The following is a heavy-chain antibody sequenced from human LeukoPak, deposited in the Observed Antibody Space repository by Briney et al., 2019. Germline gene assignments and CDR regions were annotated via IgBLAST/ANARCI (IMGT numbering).Heavy chain of an antibody. Sequence: GGSLRLSCAASGFTFSSYAMSWVRQAPGKGLEWVSAISGSGDSTYYGDSVKGRFTISRDNSKNTLYLQMNSLRAEDTAVYYCARDPYAGIMITFGGVIERDYWGQGTLVTVSS. V-gene: IGHV3-23*01. CDR1: GFTFSSYA. CDR2: ISGSGDST. J-gene: IGHJ4*02. CDR3: ARDPYAGIMITFGGVIERDY. D-gene: IGHD3-16*01.